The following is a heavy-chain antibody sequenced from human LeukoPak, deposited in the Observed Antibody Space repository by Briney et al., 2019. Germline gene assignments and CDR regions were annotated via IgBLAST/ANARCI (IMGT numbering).Heavy chain of an antibody. CDR1: GYTFTSYD. Sequence: ASVKVSCKASGYTFTSYDINWVRQATGQGLEWMGWMNPNSGNTGYAQKFQGRVTITRNTSISTVYMELSSLRSEDTAVYYCASRSFIVGALDPWGQGTLVTVSS. CDR3: ASRSFIVGALDP. J-gene: IGHJ5*02. D-gene: IGHD1-26*01. V-gene: IGHV1-8*03. CDR2: MNPNSGNT.